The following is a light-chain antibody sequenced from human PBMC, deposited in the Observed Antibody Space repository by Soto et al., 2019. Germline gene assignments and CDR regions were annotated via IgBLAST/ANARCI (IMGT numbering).Light chain of an antibody. J-gene: IGKJ4*01. V-gene: IGKV1-27*01. CDR2: TAS. CDR1: QGISNY. Sequence: DIQMTQSPSSLSASVGDRVTFTCRASQGISNYLAWYQQKPGKVPKLLIYTASTLQSGVPSRFSGSGSGTDFTLTISSLQPEDVATYYCQNYHTAPALSFGGGTKVEI. CDR3: QNYHTAPALS.